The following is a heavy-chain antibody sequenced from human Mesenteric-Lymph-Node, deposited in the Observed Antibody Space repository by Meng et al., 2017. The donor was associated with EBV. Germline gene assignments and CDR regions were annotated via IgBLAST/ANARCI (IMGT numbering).Heavy chain of an antibody. D-gene: IGHD2/OR15-2a*01. CDR2: IYYSGIT. J-gene: IGHJ5*02. CDR1: VQPITPYS. V-gene: IGHV4-59*01. CDR3: ARSLPIVQTKYNWFDP. Sequence: QGRARGSGPGLVKPPETLSRPCRVYVQPITPYSWSWIRQHPGKGPEWIGYIYYSGITKYNPSLKSRVTISVDTSKNQFSLKLTSVTAADTAVYYCARSLPIVQTKYNWFDPWGQGTLVTVSS.